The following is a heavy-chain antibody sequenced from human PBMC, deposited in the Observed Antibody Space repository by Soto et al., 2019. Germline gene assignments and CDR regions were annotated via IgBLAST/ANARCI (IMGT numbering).Heavy chain of an antibody. CDR1: GYTLTELS. Sequence: ASVKVSCKVSGYTLTELSMHWVRQAPGKGLEWMGGFDPEDGETIYAQKLQGRVTMTEDTSTDTAYMELSSMRTEDTAEYYSAARIFKYSSSPNGSAPGGKGTLVPVSS. D-gene: IGHD6-6*01. J-gene: IGHJ5*02. CDR2: FDPEDGET. V-gene: IGHV1-24*01. CDR3: AARIFKYSSSPNGSAP.